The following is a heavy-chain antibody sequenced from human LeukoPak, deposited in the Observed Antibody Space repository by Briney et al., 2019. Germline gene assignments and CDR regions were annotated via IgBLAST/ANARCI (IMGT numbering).Heavy chain of an antibody. J-gene: IGHJ4*02. Sequence: KSSETLSLTCTVSGGSISSGSYYWCWIRQPAGKGLEWIGRIYTSGSTNYNPSLKSRVTISVDTSKNQFSLKLSSVTAADTAVYYCAIVVVTAIHYFDYWGQGTLVTVSS. V-gene: IGHV4-61*02. CDR2: IYTSGST. CDR1: GGSISSGSYY. D-gene: IGHD2-21*02. CDR3: AIVVVTAIHYFDY.